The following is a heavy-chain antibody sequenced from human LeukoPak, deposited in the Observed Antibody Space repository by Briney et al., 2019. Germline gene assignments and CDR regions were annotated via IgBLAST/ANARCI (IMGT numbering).Heavy chain of an antibody. V-gene: IGHV5-51*01. J-gene: IGHJ4*02. D-gene: IGHD2-8*02. CDR3: ARGPYCTGANCPFDY. CDR2: IYPGDSDT. CDR1: GXSFTVYW. Sequence: GESLKISCKGSGXSFTVYWIGWVRQMPGKGLEWMGIIYPGDSDTRYSPSFQGQVTISADKSISTAYLQWSSLRASDTAMYYCARGPYCTGANCPFDYWGQGTLITVSS.